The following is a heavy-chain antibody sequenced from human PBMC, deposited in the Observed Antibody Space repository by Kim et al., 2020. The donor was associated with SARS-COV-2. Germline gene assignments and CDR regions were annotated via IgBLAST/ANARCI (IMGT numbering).Heavy chain of an antibody. J-gene: IGHJ3*02. CDR2: IWYDGSNK. CDR1: GFTFSSYG. V-gene: IGHV3-33*06. CDR3: AKDPHDPWGYSSGWGAFDI. Sequence: GGSLRLSCAASGFTFSSYGMHWVRQAPGKGLEWVAVIWYDGSNKYYADSVKGRFTISRDNSKNTLYLQMNSLRAEDTAVYYCAKDPHDPWGYSSGWGAFDIWGQGTMVTVSS. D-gene: IGHD6-19*01.